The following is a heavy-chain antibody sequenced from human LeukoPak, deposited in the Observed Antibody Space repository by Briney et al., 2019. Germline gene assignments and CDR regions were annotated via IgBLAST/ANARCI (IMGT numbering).Heavy chain of an antibody. J-gene: IGHJ6*04. CDR3: ARGSTTEQENCHYYYGMDV. V-gene: IGHV1-69*13. D-gene: IGHD4-17*01. Sequence: SVKVSCKASGGTFSSYAISWVRQAPGQGLEWMGGIIPIFGTANYAQKFQGRVTITADESTSTAYMELSSLRSEDTAVYYCARGSTTEQENCHYYYGMDVWGKGTTVTVSS. CDR2: IIPIFGTA. CDR1: GGTFSSYA.